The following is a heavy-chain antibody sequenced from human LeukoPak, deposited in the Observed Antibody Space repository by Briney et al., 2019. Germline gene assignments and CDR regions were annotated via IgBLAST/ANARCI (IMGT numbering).Heavy chain of an antibody. J-gene: IGHJ4*02. CDR3: TKLILAAADTGVY. D-gene: IGHD6-13*01. V-gene: IGHV3-15*01. CDR1: GLTISNDW. Sequence: PGGSLRLSCADSGLTISNDWMRWVRQAPGKGLEWVGRIKSKTDSGTTDYAAPVKGRFTISRDGSKNTLYLQMNSLKTEDTAVYYFTKLILAAADTGVYWGQGTLVTVSS. CDR2: IKSKTDSGTT.